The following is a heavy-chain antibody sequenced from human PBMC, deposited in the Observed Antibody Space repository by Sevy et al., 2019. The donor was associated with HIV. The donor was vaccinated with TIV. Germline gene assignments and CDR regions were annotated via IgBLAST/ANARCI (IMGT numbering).Heavy chain of an antibody. Sequence: GGSLRLSCAASGFTFNSYTMNWVRQAPGKGLEWVSSISFSSNYIYYADSVKGRFTISRDNAQNSLYLQMNSLRAEDTAIYYCARPYGSGSWEAFDIWGQGTMVTVSS. CDR1: GFTFNSYT. J-gene: IGHJ3*02. D-gene: IGHD3-10*01. CDR3: ARPYGSGSWEAFDI. V-gene: IGHV3-21*01. CDR2: ISFSSNYI.